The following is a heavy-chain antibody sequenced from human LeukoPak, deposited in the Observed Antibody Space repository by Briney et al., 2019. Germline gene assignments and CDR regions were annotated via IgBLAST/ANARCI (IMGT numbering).Heavy chain of an antibody. CDR3: AKRGDYYSLDC. CDR1: GFTFSNNA. V-gene: IGHV3-23*01. D-gene: IGHD2-21*02. J-gene: IGHJ4*02. CDR2: ISGAAEST. Sequence: PGGSLRLSCAGSGFTFSNNAVSWVRQAPGKGLEWVSAISGAAESTYYADSVKGRFTISRDNSKKTVYLQMNSLRADDTALYYCAKRGDYYSLDCWGQGTLVTVSS.